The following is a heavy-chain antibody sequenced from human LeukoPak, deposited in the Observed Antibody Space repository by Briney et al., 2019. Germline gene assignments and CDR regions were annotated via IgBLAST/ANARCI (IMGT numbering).Heavy chain of an antibody. J-gene: IGHJ4*02. CDR1: GFTCSSYA. Sequence: GGSLRRSCAASGFTCSSYAMHWVRQAPGKGLEYVSAISSNGGSTYYANSVKGRFTISRDNSKNTLYLQMGSLRAEDMAVYYCARDSELDYWGQGTLVTVSS. V-gene: IGHV3-64*01. CDR3: ARDSELDY. CDR2: ISSNGGST. D-gene: IGHD1-7*01.